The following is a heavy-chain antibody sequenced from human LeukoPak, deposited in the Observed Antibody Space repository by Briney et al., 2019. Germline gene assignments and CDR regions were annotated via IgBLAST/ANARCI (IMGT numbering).Heavy chain of an antibody. CDR3: ATGGPLDYYDSTGSH. CDR1: GFTFSTYA. V-gene: IGHV3-23*01. CDR2: ISGSADST. J-gene: IGHJ4*02. D-gene: IGHD3-22*01. Sequence: GGSLRLSCAASGFTFSTYAMSWVRQAPGKGLEWVSPISGSADSTYYADSVKGRFTVSRDNSKNTLYLLMNSLRAEDTAIYYCATGGPLDYYDSTGSHWGQVTLVTVSS.